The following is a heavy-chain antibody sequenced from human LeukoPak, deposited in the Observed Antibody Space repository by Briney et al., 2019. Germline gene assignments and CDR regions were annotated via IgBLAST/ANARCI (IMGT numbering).Heavy chain of an antibody. D-gene: IGHD6-19*01. Sequence: SQTLSLTCAVSGGSISSGGYSWSWIRQPPGKGLEWIGYIYHSGSTYYNPSLKSRVTMSVDTSKNQFSLILSSVTAADTAFYYCARISYSSGWIWGQGTLVTVSS. CDR1: GGSISSGGYS. CDR3: ARISYSSGWI. V-gene: IGHV4-30-2*01. CDR2: IYHSGST. J-gene: IGHJ4*02.